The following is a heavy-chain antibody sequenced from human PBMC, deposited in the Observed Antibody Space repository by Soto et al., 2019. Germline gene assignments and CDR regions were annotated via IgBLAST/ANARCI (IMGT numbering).Heavy chain of an antibody. CDR1: GYTFTSYA. J-gene: IGHJ4*02. V-gene: IGHV1-3*01. CDR2: INAGNGNT. Sequence: ASVKVSCKASGYTFTSYAIHWVRQAPGQRLEWMGWINAGNGNTKYSQKLQGRVTITRDTSASTAYMELSSLRSEDSAVYYCARDLAFGLSDYWGQGTLVTVSS. CDR3: ARDLAFGLSDY. D-gene: IGHD3-10*01.